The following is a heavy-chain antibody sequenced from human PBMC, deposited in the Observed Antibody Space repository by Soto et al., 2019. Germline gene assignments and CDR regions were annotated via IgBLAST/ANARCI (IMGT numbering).Heavy chain of an antibody. D-gene: IGHD2-21*02. CDR2: IIPIFGTA. CDR1: GGTFRSCA. CDR3: ARTPYCGGDCYYFDY. V-gene: IGHV1-69*13. J-gene: IGHJ4*02. Sequence: ASVNVSCKSSGGTFRSCAISWVRQAPGQGLEWMGGIIPIFGTANYAQKFQGRVTITADESTSTAYMELSSLRSEDTAVYYCARTPYCGGDCYYFDYWGQGALVTVSS.